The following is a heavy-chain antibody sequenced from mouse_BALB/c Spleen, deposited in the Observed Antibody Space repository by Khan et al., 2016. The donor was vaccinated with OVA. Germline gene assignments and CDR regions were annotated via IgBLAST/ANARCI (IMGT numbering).Heavy chain of an antibody. V-gene: IGHV5-6*01. CDR2: ISSVGDYT. J-gene: IGHJ3*01. D-gene: IGHD4-1*01. CDR3: ASHLTGSFVD. Sequence: EVELVESGGDLVKPGGSLKLSCAASGFTFSSYSMSWVRQTPDKRLEWVTTISSVGDYTYSPDSVQGRFTISRDNAKNTLYLQMSSLKSEDTAMYYWASHLTGSFVDWGEGTMVTVSA. CDR1: GFTFSSYS.